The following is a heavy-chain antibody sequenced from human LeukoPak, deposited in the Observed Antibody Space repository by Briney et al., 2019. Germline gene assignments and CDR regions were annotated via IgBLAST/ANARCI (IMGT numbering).Heavy chain of an antibody. Sequence: PGGSLRLSCAASGFTFSTHWMHWVRQAPGKGLVWVSRTKSDGSSTTYADSVKGRFTISRDNAKNTLYLQMSSLRPEDTAVYYCAREWSQFGELPDYWGQGTLVTVSS. D-gene: IGHD3-10*01. V-gene: IGHV3-74*01. CDR3: AREWSQFGELPDY. J-gene: IGHJ4*02. CDR1: GFTFSTHW. CDR2: TKSDGSST.